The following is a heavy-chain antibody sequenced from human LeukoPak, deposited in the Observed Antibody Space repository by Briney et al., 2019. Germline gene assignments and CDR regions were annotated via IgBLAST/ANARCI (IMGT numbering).Heavy chain of an antibody. CDR2: ISSSGSTI. D-gene: IGHD2-21*02. J-gene: IGHJ3*02. CDR1: GFTFSNYE. Sequence: PGGSLRLSCAASGFTFSNYEMNCIRQAPGTGLEWVSYISSSGSTIYYTDSVKGRFTISRDNARNSLYLHMNSLRAEDTAVYYCARDKNLLAYCGGACYVDAFDIWGQGTMVTVSS. V-gene: IGHV3-48*03. CDR3: ARDKNLLAYCGGACYVDAFDI.